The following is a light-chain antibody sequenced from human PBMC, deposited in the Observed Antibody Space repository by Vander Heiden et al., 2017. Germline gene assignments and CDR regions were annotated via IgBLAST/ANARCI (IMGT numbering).Light chain of an antibody. CDR3: LQDYTFPWT. CDR1: QNINNW. J-gene: IGKJ1*01. Sequence: DIQLTQSPSSVSASVGDRVTITCRASQNINNWSAWYQQKPGKAPKFRISGASSLQSGVPSRFSASGSGTYFTLTITSLQPEDFATYYCLQDYTFPWTLGQGTKVEVK. CDR2: GAS. V-gene: IGKV1-12*01.